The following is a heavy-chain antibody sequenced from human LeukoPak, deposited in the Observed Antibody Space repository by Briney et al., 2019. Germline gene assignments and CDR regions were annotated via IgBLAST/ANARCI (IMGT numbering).Heavy chain of an antibody. J-gene: IGHJ5*02. CDR3: ARGIVGATGGNWFDP. CDR2: INPNSGGT. CDR1: GYTFTGYY. D-gene: IGHD1-26*01. V-gene: IGHV1-2*02. Sequence: GASVKVSCKASGYTFTGYYMHWVRQAPGQGLEWMGWINPNSGGTNYAQKFQGRVTMTRDTSISTAYMELSRLRSDDTAVYYCARGIVGATGGNWFDPWGQGTLVTVSS.